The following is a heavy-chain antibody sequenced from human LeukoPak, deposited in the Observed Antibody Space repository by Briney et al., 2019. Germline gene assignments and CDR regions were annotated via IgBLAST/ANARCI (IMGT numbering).Heavy chain of an antibody. J-gene: IGHJ4*02. CDR2: IYYSGST. Sequence: SETLSLTCTVSGGSISSSSYYWGWIRQPPGKGLEWIGSIYYSGSTYYNPSLKSRVTISVDTSKNQFSLKLSSVTAADTAVYYCARVDTANSPFWDYWGQGTLVTVSS. D-gene: IGHD5-18*01. CDR1: GGSISSSSYY. V-gene: IGHV4-39*07. CDR3: ARVDTANSPFWDY.